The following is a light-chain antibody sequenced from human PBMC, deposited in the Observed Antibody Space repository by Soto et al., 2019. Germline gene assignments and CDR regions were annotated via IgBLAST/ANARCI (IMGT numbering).Light chain of an antibody. CDR2: GAS. CDR1: QSVSSRY. CDR3: QQYGGSPPTT. J-gene: IGKJ3*01. V-gene: IGKV3-20*01. Sequence: EFVLMQSPGTLSLSPGERATLSCRASQSVSSRYLAWYQQKPGQAPRLLIYGASSRATGIPDRFSGSGSGTDFTLTISRLEPEDFAVYYCQQYGGSPPTTFGPGTRVDIK.